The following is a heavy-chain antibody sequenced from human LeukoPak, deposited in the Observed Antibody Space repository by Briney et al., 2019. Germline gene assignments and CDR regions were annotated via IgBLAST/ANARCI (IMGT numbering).Heavy chain of an antibody. V-gene: IGHV3-23*01. J-gene: IGHJ4*02. CDR3: AKSQSLLSLGGPFDS. CDR1: GFIFSSYG. CDR2: ISGRGGAT. D-gene: IGHD3-16*01. Sequence: GGSLRLSCAASGFIFSSYGMSWVRQAPGKGLEWVSGISGRGGATYSADSVKGRLTISRDNSKNTLYLHMDSLRAEDTAIYYCAKSQSLLSLGGPFDSWGQGTLVTVSS.